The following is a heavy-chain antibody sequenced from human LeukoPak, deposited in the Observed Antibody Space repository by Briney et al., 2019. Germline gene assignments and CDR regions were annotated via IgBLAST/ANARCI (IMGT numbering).Heavy chain of an antibody. CDR2: ICYRGNT. CDR1: GGSISTSPYY. Sequence: LETLSLTCSVSGGSISTSPYYWGWIRQPPRKGLDLIGDICYRGNTYYNPSRKRLVTISVDTSKNPVSMKVTSVTAADTALYYCARRRTYDILTGYPQYYFDYWGQGALVTVSS. CDR3: ARRRTYDILTGYPQYYFDY. V-gene: IGHV4-39*01. J-gene: IGHJ4*02. D-gene: IGHD3-9*01.